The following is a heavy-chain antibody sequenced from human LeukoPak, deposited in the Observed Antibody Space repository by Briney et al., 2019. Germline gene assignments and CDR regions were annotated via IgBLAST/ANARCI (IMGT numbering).Heavy chain of an antibody. D-gene: IGHD6-13*01. CDR3: ARKQGRIAAAGWFDP. V-gene: IGHV4-34*01. CDR2: IYHSGST. CDR1: GGSFSGYY. J-gene: IGHJ5*02. Sequence: PSETLSLTCAVYGGSFSGYYWSWIRQPPGKGLEWIGSIYHSGSTYYNPSLKSRVTISVDTSKNQFPLKLSSVTAADTAVYYCARKQGRIAAAGWFDPWGQGTLVTVSS.